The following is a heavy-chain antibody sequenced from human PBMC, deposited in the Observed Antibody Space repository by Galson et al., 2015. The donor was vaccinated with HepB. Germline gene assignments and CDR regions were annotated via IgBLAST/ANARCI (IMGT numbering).Heavy chain of an antibody. CDR3: ASPAAGTRYFQH. CDR2: TNPNSGGT. V-gene: IGHV1-2*06. J-gene: IGHJ1*01. Sequence: SVKVSCKASGYTFTGQYIHWVRQAPGQGLEWMGRTNPNSGGTNYAQKFQGRITMTRDTSISTAYMELNRLTSDDTAVYYCASPAAGTRYFQHWGQGTLVTVSS. CDR1: GYTFTGQY. D-gene: IGHD6-13*01.